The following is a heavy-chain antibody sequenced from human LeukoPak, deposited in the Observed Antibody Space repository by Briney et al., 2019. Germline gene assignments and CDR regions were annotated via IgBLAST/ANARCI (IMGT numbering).Heavy chain of an antibody. CDR2: INPSGGST. D-gene: IGHD3-10*01. V-gene: IGHV1-46*01. CDR1: GYTFTSYY. J-gene: IGHJ4*02. Sequence: ASVKVSCKASGYTFTSYYMHWVRLAPGQGLEWMGIINPSGGSTSYAQKFQGRVTMTRDTSTSTVYMELSSLRSEDTAVYYCARDHEYYYGSGSYYPGGCDYWGQGTLVTVSS. CDR3: ARDHEYYYGSGSYYPGGCDY.